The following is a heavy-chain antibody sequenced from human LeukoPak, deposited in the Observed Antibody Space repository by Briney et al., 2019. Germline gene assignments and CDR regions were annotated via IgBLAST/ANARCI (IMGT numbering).Heavy chain of an antibody. V-gene: IGHV1-18*01. CDR2: ISAYNGNT. Sequence: GASVKVSCKASGYTFTSYGISWVRQAPGQGLEWMGWISAYNGNTNYAQKLQGRVTMTTDTSTSTAYMELRSLRSDDTAVYYCAAKTDAYYDILTGYSVAEYFQHRGQGTLVTVSS. D-gene: IGHD3-9*01. J-gene: IGHJ1*01. CDR3: AAKTDAYYDILTGYSVAEYFQH. CDR1: GYTFTSYG.